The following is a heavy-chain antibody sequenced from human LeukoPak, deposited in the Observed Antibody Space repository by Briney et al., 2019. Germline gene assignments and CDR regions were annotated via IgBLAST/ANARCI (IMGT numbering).Heavy chain of an antibody. CDR2: IYYSGST. D-gene: IGHD4-23*01. Sequence: SETLSLTCTVSGGSISSYYWSWIRQPPGKGLEWIGYIYYSGSTSYNPSLKSRVTISVDKSKNQFSLKLSSVTAADTAVYYCARRLYGGNFDYWGQGTLITVSS. J-gene: IGHJ4*02. V-gene: IGHV4-59*08. CDR1: GGSISSYY. CDR3: ARRLYGGNFDY.